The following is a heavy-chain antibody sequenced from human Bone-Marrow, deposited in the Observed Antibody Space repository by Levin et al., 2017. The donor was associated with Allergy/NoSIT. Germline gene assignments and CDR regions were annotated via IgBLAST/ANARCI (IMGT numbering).Heavy chain of an antibody. D-gene: IGHD6-19*01. CDR3: AKDSWWLGHFDS. CDR2: ISYDGGHK. CDR1: GFTFKDYG. Sequence: GESLKISCVVSGFTFKDYGMHWVRQAPGKGLEWVAGISYDGGHKFHADSVKGRFTISRDNSKNTLYLEMNSLRLADTAVYYCAKDSWWLGHFDSWGQGTLVTASS. J-gene: IGHJ4*02. V-gene: IGHV3-30*18.